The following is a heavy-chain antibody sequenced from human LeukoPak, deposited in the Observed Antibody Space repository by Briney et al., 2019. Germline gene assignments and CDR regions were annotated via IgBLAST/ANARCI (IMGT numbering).Heavy chain of an antibody. D-gene: IGHD1-1*01. CDR2: LSGSGGSS. J-gene: IGHJ5*01. V-gene: IGHV3-23*01. CDR1: GFTFSSYA. CDR3: AKGRGSRAYNDVDS. Sequence: GGSLRLSCAASGFTFSSYAMTWVRQAPGKGLEWVTSLSGSGGSSYHADSVKGRFTISRDNSNKTVYLQMNSLRVEDSAVYFCAKGRGSRAYNDVDSWGQGSLVTVYS.